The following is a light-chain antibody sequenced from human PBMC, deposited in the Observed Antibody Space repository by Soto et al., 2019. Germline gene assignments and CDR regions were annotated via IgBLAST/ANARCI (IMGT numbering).Light chain of an antibody. CDR1: SSDVGSYNL. V-gene: IGLV2-14*02. CDR3: TSFTSTSSLYV. CDR2: EGS. J-gene: IGLJ1*01. Sequence: QSVLTQPASVSGSPGQSITISCTGTSSDVGSYNLVSWYQQHPGKAPKLMIYEGSKRPSGVSNRFSGSKSGNTASLTISGLQAEDEADYFCTSFTSTSSLYVFGTGTKVTVL.